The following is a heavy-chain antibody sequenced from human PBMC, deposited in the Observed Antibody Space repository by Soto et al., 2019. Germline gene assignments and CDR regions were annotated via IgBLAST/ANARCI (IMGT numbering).Heavy chain of an antibody. J-gene: IGHJ6*02. Sequence: QVQLQESGPGLVKPSETLSLTCTVSGGSISSYYWSWIRQPPGKGLEWIGFVYYSGSTNYNPSLKSLVTISVDTSKNQVSLKLSSVTAADTAVYYCARVSAGGYYYYGMDVWGQGTTVTVSS. CDR2: VYYSGST. CDR3: ARVSAGGYYYYGMDV. CDR1: GGSISSYY. V-gene: IGHV4-59*01. D-gene: IGHD6-25*01.